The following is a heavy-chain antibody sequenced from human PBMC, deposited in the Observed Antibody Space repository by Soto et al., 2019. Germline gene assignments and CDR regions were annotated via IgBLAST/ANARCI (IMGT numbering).Heavy chain of an antibody. CDR3: ARDLRHYYDSSGYYPTPNFDY. CDR2: IIPIFGTA. J-gene: IGHJ4*02. CDR1: GVSFSSYA. V-gene: IGHV1-69*13. D-gene: IGHD3-22*01. Sequence: GTSVELSCEACGVSFSSYAISCVRQAPRQGLESMGGIIPIFGTANYAQKFQGRVTITADESTSTAYMELSSLRSEDTAVYYCARDLRHYYDSSGYYPTPNFDYWGQGTLVTVSS.